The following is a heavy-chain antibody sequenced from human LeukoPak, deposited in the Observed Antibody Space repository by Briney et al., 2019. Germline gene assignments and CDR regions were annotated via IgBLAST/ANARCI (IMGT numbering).Heavy chain of an antibody. V-gene: IGHV4-38-2*02. D-gene: IGHD2-2*02. CDR1: GGSFSGYY. CDR2: IYHSGST. CDR3: ARDIVVVPAAIDY. Sequence: SETLSLTCAVSGGSFSGYYWGWIRQPPGKGLEWIGSIYHSGSTYYNPSLKSRVTISVDTSKNQFSLKLSSVTAADTAVYYCARDIVVVPAAIDYWGQGTLVTVSS. J-gene: IGHJ4*02.